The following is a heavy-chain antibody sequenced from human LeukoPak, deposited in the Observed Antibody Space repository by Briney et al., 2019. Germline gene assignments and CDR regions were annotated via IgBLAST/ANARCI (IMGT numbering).Heavy chain of an antibody. CDR3: ARDNYYYYYMDV. J-gene: IGHJ6*03. CDR1: GGSISSTSYY. Sequence: SETLSLTCTVSGGSISSTSYYWSWIRQPAGKGLEWIGRTYTSGTSNYNPSLKSRVTISVDTSKNQFSLKLSSVTAADTAVYYCARDNYYYYYMDVWGKGTTVTVSS. CDR2: TYTSGTS. V-gene: IGHV4-61*02.